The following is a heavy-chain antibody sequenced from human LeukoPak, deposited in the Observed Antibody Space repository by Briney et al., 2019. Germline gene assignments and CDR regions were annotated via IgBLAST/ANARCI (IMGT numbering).Heavy chain of an antibody. D-gene: IGHD3-10*02. J-gene: IGHJ6*04. CDR3: AELGITMIGGV. CDR2: INIDGSVT. V-gene: IGHV3-74*01. Sequence: GGSLRLSCAASGFSVSNYWMHWVRQAPGKGLVWVSRINIDGSVTSYADSVKGRFTISRDNAKNSLYLQMNSLRAEDTAVYYCAELGITMIGGVWGKGTTVTISS. CDR1: GFSVSNYW.